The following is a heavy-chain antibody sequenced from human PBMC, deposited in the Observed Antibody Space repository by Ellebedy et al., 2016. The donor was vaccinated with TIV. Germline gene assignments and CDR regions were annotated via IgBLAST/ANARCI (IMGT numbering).Heavy chain of an antibody. CDR1: GFTFSSYA. V-gene: IGHV3-23*01. CDR3: AKDRSTAAWFNQVDY. D-gene: IGHD6-13*01. J-gene: IGHJ4*02. Sequence: GGSLRLXXAASGFTFSSYAMTWVRQAPGKGLEWVSAISGSSGSTYYADSVKGRFTISRDNSKNTLFLQMNSLRVEDTAVYYCAKDRSTAAWFNQVDYWGQGTLVTVSS. CDR2: ISGSSGST.